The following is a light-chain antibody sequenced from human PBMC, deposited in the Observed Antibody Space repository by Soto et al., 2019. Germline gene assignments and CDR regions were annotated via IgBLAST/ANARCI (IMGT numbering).Light chain of an antibody. CDR3: RSYTSSSTVV. Sequence: QSALTQPASVSGSPGQSITISCTGTSSDVGGYNYVSWYQQHPGKAPKLMIYDVSNRPSGVSNHFSGSRSGNTASLTISGLQAEDEADYYCRSYTSSSTVVFGGGTKVTVL. V-gene: IGLV2-14*01. CDR2: DVS. J-gene: IGLJ2*01. CDR1: SSDVGGYNY.